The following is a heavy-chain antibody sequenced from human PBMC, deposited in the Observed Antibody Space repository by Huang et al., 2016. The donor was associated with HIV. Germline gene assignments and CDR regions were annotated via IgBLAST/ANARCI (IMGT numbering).Heavy chain of an antibody. Sequence: EVQLVESGGGLVQHGGSLKLSCSACGFTLSGSAMHWVRQDSGKGVEWVGRIRSKANSYATAYAASVKGRFTISRDDSKNTAYLQMNSLKTEDTAVYYCTRLTMIGDGDYWGQGTLVTVSS. CDR2: IRSKANSYAT. D-gene: IGHD3-22*01. J-gene: IGHJ4*02. CDR1: GFTLSGSA. CDR3: TRLTMIGDGDY. V-gene: IGHV3-73*01.